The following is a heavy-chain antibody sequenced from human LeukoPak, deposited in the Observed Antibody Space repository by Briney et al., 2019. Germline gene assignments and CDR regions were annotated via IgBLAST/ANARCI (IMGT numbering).Heavy chain of an antibody. J-gene: IGHJ6*03. CDR2: NYTGDSDT. V-gene: IGHV5-51*01. CDR3: ARHDFCSGYYGDYYYYMDV. Sequence: GGPLQISCQGSGSIFTSYWSGWVGQLPGKGLEGMGINYTGDSDTRYSPSFQGQVAISADKSISTDYLQWSSLNASDTAMYYCARHDFCSGYYGDYYYYMDVWGKGTTVTVSS. D-gene: IGHD3-3*01. CDR1: GSIFTSYW.